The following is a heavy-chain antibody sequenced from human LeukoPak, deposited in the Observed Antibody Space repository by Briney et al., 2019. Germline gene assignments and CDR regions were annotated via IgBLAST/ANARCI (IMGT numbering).Heavy chain of an antibody. D-gene: IGHD6-19*01. CDR2: INSNSSGS. V-gene: IGHV1-2*02. CDR3: AREIAVTGIRAFDI. CDR1: GYTFIDYY. J-gene: IGHJ3*02. Sequence: ASVKVSCKASGYTFIDYYIHWVRQAPGQGLEWMGWINSNSSGSDYAQKFRGRVTMTRDTSISTAYMELNRLTSDDTAIYYCAREIAVTGIRAFDIWGQGTVVTVSS.